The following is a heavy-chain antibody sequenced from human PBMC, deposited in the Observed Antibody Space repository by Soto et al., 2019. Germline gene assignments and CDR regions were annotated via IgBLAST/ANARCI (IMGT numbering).Heavy chain of an antibody. V-gene: IGHV1-69*04. CDR2: IIPILGIA. J-gene: IGHJ6*02. CDR3: ARDSGYSSSSRSIFYGMDV. CDR1: GGTFSSYT. D-gene: IGHD6-13*01. Sequence: SVKVSCKASGGTFSSYTISWVRQAPGQGLEWMGRIIPILGIANYAQKFQGRVTITADKSTSTAYMELSSLRSEDTAVYYCARDSGYSSSSRSIFYGMDVWGQGTTVTVSS.